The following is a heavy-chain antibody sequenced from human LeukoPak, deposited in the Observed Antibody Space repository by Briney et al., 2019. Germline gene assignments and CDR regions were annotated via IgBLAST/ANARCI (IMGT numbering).Heavy chain of an antibody. J-gene: IGHJ4*02. D-gene: IGHD1-14*01. CDR1: GGSMSTYY. CDR3: AGMRITTPTVRTLDY. Sequence: PSETLSLTCTVSGGSMSTYYWTWIRQPPGKGLEWIGFIYYTGSTNYNPSLKSRVTISVDTSKNQFSLTLSSVTAADTAVYYCAGMRITTPTVRTLDYWGQGTLVTVSS. CDR2: IYYTGST. V-gene: IGHV4-59*01.